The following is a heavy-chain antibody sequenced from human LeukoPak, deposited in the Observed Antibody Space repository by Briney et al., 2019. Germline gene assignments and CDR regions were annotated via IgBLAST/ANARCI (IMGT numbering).Heavy chain of an antibody. D-gene: IGHD1-14*01. J-gene: IGHJ4*02. V-gene: IGHV3-11*01. Sequence: PGGSLRLSCAASGFMFSDYYMSWIRQAPGKGLEWVADISSNGDIKSYGDSAGGRFTISRDNFKNSLYLEMNNLRAEDTAVYYCAREIVAGTFDYWGQETLLTVAS. CDR1: GFMFSDYY. CDR3: AREIVAGTFDY. CDR2: ISSNGDIK.